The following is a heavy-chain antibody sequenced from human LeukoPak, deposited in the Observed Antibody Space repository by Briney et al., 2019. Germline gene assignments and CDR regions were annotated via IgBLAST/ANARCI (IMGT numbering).Heavy chain of an antibody. D-gene: IGHD1-26*01. CDR1: GFTFSSDW. Sequence: GGSLRLSCAASGFTFSSDWMHWVRQAPGKGLVCVSYINGDGSSTNYADSVRGRFTISRDDAKKTLYLQMNSLRDEDTAVYYCAREARVGGALQYWGQGVLVTVSA. V-gene: IGHV3-74*01. CDR3: AREARVGGALQY. J-gene: IGHJ4*02. CDR2: INGDGSST.